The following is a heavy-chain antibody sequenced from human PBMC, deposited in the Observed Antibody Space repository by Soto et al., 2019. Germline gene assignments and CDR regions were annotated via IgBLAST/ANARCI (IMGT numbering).Heavy chain of an antibody. CDR2: ISYDGSNK. J-gene: IGHJ4*02. CDR1: GFTFSSYG. D-gene: IGHD3-10*01. CDR3: AKEGGYYYGSGGLDY. Sequence: QVQLVESGGGVVQPGRSLRLSCAASGFTFSSYGMHWVRQAPGKGLEWVAVISYDGSNKYYADSVKGRFTISRDNSKNTLDLQMNSLRAEDTAVYYCAKEGGYYYGSGGLDYWGQGTLVTVSS. V-gene: IGHV3-30*18.